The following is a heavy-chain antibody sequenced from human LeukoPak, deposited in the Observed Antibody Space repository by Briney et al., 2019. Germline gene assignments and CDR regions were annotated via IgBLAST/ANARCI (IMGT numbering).Heavy chain of an antibody. J-gene: IGHJ4*02. Sequence: GASEKVSCKASGYTFTSYYLHWVRQAPGQGLEWMGIINPNGGSTSNAQKFQGRVTMTRDTSTSTVYMELSRLRSEDTAVYYCARVRYYDNGGYSHFDYWGQGTLVPVSS. CDR2: INPNGGST. V-gene: IGHV1-46*01. CDR3: ARVRYYDNGGYSHFDY. CDR1: GYTFTSYY. D-gene: IGHD3-22*01.